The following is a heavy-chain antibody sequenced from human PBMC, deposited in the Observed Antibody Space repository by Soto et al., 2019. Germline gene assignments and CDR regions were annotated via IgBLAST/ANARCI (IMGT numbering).Heavy chain of an antibody. D-gene: IGHD3-22*01. V-gene: IGHV3-21*01. CDR1: GFTFNNYN. CDR2: ISRTSPYV. J-gene: IGHJ4*02. CDR3: ARDVRWYYSDSTGYFFDY. Sequence: EVQLVESGGGLVAPGGSLRLSCAASGFTFNNYNMNWVRQAPGKGLEWVSSISRTSPYVHYADSVKGRFTISRDNAKNSLYLQMDSLRAEDTAVYYCARDVRWYYSDSTGYFFDYWGLGTLVTVSS.